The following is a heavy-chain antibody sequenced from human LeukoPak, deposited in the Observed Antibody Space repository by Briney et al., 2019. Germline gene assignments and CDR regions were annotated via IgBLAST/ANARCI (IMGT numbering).Heavy chain of an antibody. D-gene: IGHD3-22*01. CDR1: GYSFTSYW. J-gene: IGHJ4*02. Sequence: PGEPLKISCKGSGYSFTSYWIGWVRQMPGKGLEWMGIIYPGDSDTRYSPSFQGQVTISADKSISTAYLQWSSLKASDTAMYYCARRFFKVDYYDSSGYYSLFGYWGQGTLVTVSS. CDR3: ARRFFKVDYYDSSGYYSLFGY. CDR2: IYPGDSDT. V-gene: IGHV5-51*03.